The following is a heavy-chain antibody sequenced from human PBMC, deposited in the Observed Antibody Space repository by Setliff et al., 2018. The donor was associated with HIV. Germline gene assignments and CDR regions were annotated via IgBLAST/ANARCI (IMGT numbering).Heavy chain of an antibody. CDR2: ISGSGIGS. Sequence: GESLKISCAASGFTFSRYAMTWVRQAPGKGLEWVSAISGSGIGSYYPDSVKGRFTISRDNSKNTLFLQMNSLRAEDTAVYYCAKDRRCYYGSGSYAAETWGQGTLVTVSS. J-gene: IGHJ5*02. V-gene: IGHV3-23*01. D-gene: IGHD3-10*01. CDR3: AKDRRCYYGSGSYAAET. CDR1: GFTFSRYA.